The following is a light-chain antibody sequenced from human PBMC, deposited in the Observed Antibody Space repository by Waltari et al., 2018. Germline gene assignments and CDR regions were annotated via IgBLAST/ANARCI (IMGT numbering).Light chain of an antibody. J-gene: IGLJ3*02. V-gene: IGLV2-14*03. CDR1: SSDVGAYNR. CDR2: DVS. Sequence: QSALTQPASVSGSPGQSITISCPGTSSDVGAYNRVSWYQQHPDKAPKLIIFDVSKRPSGVSNRFSGSKSGDTASLSISGLQAEDEADYYCSSYTRTTTLWVFGGGTKLTVL. CDR3: SSYTRTTTLWV.